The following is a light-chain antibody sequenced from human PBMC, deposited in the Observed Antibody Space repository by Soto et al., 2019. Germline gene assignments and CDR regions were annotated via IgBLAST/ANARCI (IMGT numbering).Light chain of an antibody. J-gene: IGLJ1*01. CDR2: GNS. V-gene: IGLV1-40*01. CDR1: SSNIGAGYD. Sequence: QSVLTQPPSVSGAPGQRVTISCTGSSSNIGAGYDVHWYQQLPGTAPKLLIYGNSHRPSGVPDRFSGSKSGTSASLAITGLQAEDEADYYCRSYDSSLSGYVFGTGTKLTVL. CDR3: RSYDSSLSGYV.